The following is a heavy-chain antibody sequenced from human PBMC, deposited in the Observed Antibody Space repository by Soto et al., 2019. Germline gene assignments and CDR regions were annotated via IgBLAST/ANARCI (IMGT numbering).Heavy chain of an antibody. J-gene: IGHJ6*02. V-gene: IGHV4-34*01. CDR1: GGSFSGYY. Sequence: SETLSLTCAVYGGSFSGYYWSWIRQPPGKGLEWIGEINHSGSTNYNPSLKSRVTISVDTSKHQFSLKLSSVTAADTAVYYCARGGSRRRYYYYGMDVWGQGTTVTISS. D-gene: IGHD2-15*01. CDR3: ARGGSRRRYYYYGMDV. CDR2: INHSGST.